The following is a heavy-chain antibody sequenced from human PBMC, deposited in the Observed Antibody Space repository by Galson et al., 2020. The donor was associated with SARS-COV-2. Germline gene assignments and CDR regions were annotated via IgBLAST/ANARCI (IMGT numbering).Heavy chain of an antibody. CDR1: GGSISSSSYY. J-gene: IGHJ4*02. D-gene: IGHD5-18*01. V-gene: IGHV4-39*01. CDR3: ATGVRYSYGLFDY. CDR2: IYYSGST. Sequence: SQTLSLTCTVSGGSISSSSYYWGWIRQPPGKGLEWIGSIYYSGSTYYNPSLKSRVTISVDTSKNQFSLKLSSVTAADTAVYYCATGVRYSYGLFDYWGQGTLVTVSS.